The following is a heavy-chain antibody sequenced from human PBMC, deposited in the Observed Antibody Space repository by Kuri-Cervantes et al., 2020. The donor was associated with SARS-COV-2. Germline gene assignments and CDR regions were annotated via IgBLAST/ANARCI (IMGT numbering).Heavy chain of an antibody. CDR1: GYTFTSNA. J-gene: IGHJ6*02. D-gene: IGHD2-21*02. CDR2: INADNDNT. V-gene: IGHV1-3*01. Sequence: ASVKVSCKAYGYTFTSNAMHWVRQAPGQRLEWMGWINADNDNTKYSQKFQGRVSITRDTFASTAYMELGSLRSEDTGVYYRARVQRGDSYYYGMDVWGQGTTVTVSS. CDR3: ARVQRGDSYYYGMDV.